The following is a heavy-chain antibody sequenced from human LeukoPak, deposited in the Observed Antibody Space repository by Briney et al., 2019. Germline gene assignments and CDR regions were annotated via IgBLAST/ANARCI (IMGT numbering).Heavy chain of an antibody. CDR2: INPNSGGT. Sequence: ASVKVSCKASGYTFTGYYMHWVRQAPGQGLEWMGWINPNSGGTNYAQKFQGRVTMTRDTSISTAYMELSRLRSDDTAVYYCARGVRARCSGGSCPFDYWGQGTLVTVSS. CDR1: GYTFTGYY. V-gene: IGHV1-2*02. D-gene: IGHD2-15*01. J-gene: IGHJ4*02. CDR3: ARGVRARCSGGSCPFDY.